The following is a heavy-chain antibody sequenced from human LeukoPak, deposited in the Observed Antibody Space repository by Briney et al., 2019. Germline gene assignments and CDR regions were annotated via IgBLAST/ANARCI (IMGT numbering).Heavy chain of an antibody. V-gene: IGHV4-4*07. J-gene: IGHJ5*02. Sequence: SETLSLTCTVSGGSISSYYWSWIRQPAGKGLEWIGRIYTSGSTNYNPSLKSRVTMSVDTSKNQFSLKLSSVTAADTAVYYCARDSLTRNSYGSGSYYPTGRWFDPWGQGTLVTVSS. CDR2: IYTSGST. CDR1: GGSISSYY. CDR3: ARDSLTRNSYGSGSYYPTGRWFDP. D-gene: IGHD3-10*01.